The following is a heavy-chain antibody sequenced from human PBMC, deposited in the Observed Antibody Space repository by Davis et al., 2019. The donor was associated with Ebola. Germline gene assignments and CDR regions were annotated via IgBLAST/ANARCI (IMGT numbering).Heavy chain of an antibody. V-gene: IGHV3-74*01. CDR2: IHSDGTST. D-gene: IGHD6-13*01. CDR3: AKDDLSPGYSSSWYLVY. Sequence: HTGGSLRLSCAASRFIFSSYSMNWVRQAPGKGLVWVSRIHSDGTSTIYTDSVKGRFTISRDNAKNSLYLQMNSLRAEDTAVYYCAKDDLSPGYSSSWYLVYWGQGTLVTVSS. CDR1: RFIFSSYS. J-gene: IGHJ4*02.